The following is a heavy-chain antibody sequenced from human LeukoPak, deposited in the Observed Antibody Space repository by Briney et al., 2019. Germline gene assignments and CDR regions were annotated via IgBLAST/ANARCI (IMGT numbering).Heavy chain of an antibody. J-gene: IGHJ5*02. CDR3: AKTVIGSLSWFDP. CDR2: IYLGDSDV. D-gene: IGHD1-26*01. V-gene: IGHV5-51*01. CDR1: GDSFISYW. Sequence: GESLKISCNASGDSFISYWIAWVRQMPGKGLEWMGIIYLGDSDVRYSPSFQGQVTISADRTVNTAYLQWISLTASDTAMYYCAKTVIGSLSWFDPWGQGTQVTVSS.